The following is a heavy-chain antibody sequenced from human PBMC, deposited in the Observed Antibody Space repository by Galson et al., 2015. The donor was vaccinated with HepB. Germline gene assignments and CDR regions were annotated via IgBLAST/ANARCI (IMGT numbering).Heavy chain of an antibody. D-gene: IGHD2-15*01. CDR1: RFTFSDAW. J-gene: IGHJ6*02. Sequence: SLRLSCAASRFTFSDAWMSWVRRAPGKGLEWVGRIESKTDGGTADYAAPVKGRFTISRDDSTNTLYLQMNSLKTEDSAVYYCTTPLPGYWGTYSSVFHDYYDGMDVWGQGTTVTVS. V-gene: IGHV3-15*04. CDR3: TTPLPGYWGTYSSVFHDYYDGMDV. CDR2: IESKTDGGTA.